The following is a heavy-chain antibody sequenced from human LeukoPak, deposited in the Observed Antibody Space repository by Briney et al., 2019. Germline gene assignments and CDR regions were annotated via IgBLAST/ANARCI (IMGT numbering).Heavy chain of an antibody. CDR2: IYYSGST. CDR3: ARTAMVTRWFDP. V-gene: IGHV4-59*08. D-gene: IGHD5-18*01. Sequence: SETLSLTCTVSGGSISSFYWSWIRQPAGKGLEWIGYIYYSGSTNYNPSLKSRVTISVDTSKNQFSLKLSSVTAADTAVYYCARTAMVTRWFDPWGQGTLVTVSS. CDR1: GGSISSFY. J-gene: IGHJ5*02.